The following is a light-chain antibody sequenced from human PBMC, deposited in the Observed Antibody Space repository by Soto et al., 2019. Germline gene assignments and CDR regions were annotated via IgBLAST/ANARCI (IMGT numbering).Light chain of an antibody. CDR3: HQYNTYPYT. CDR2: AAS. CDR1: QGIRDW. V-gene: IGKV1D-16*01. J-gene: IGKJ2*01. Sequence: DIQLTQSPSSVSASVGDRVTITCRASQGIRDWVAWYRQRPGQAPILLIFAASTLQSGVPSRFSGSGFGTEFTLTISSLQPEDFATYYCHQYNTYPYTFGQGTKLEIK.